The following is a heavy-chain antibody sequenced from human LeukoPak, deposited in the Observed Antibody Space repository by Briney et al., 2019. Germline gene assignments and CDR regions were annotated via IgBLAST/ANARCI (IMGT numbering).Heavy chain of an antibody. CDR1: GFTFSSYS. J-gene: IGHJ4*02. CDR2: ISGSGGST. D-gene: IGHD4-11*01. Sequence: PGESLRLSCAASGFTFSSYSMSWVRQAPGKGLEWVSLISGSGGSTYYADSVKGRFTISRDNGKNTLSLQMNSLRAEDTALYYCAKERLTTTTFDSWGRGTLVTVSS. V-gene: IGHV3-23*01. CDR3: AKERLTTTTFDS.